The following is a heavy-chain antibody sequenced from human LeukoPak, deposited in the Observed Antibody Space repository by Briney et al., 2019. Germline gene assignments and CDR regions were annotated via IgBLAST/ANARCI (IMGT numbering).Heavy chain of an antibody. CDR2: IYSGGST. CDR1: GFTVSSNY. V-gene: IGHV3-53*01. J-gene: IGHJ5*01. Sequence: GGSLRLSCAASGFTVSSNYMSWVRQAPGKGLEWVSVIYSGGSTYYADSVKGRFTISRDNSKNTLYLQMNSLRAEDTAVYYCARVSAWFGELPDSWGQGTLVTVSS. CDR3: ARVSAWFGELPDS. D-gene: IGHD3-10*01.